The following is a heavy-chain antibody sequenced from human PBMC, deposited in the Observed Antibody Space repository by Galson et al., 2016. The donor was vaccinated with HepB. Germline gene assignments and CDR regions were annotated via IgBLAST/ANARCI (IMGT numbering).Heavy chain of an antibody. CDR1: GFTFDDYA. V-gene: IGHV3-43D*03. CDR3: VKDTRQGQGEWYLDY. CDR2: ISRDGFTT. J-gene: IGHJ4*02. Sequence: SLRLSCAASGFTFDDYAMYWVRQAPGKGLEWVSLISRDGFTTYYADSVKGRFTISRDNSKNSLYLQMNSLRVEDTALYYCVKDTRQGQGEWYLDYWGQGTLVTVSS. D-gene: IGHD1-26*01.